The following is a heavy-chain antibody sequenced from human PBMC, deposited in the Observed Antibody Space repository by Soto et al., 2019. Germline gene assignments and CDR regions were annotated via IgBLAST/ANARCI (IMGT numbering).Heavy chain of an antibody. D-gene: IGHD1-7*01. J-gene: IGHJ6*02. CDR1: GFTFNQYD. V-gene: IGHV3-30*03. CDR2: ISYDGSNQ. Sequence: QVQLVESGGGVVQPGRSLRLSCAASGFTFNQYDMHWVRQAPGKGLEWVSVISYDGSNQYYAESVKGRFTISRDNSKNTLYLQMNSLRVEDTAVYYCAGGGVELAGYYYYYGMDVWGQGTTVTVSS. CDR3: AGGGVELAGYYYYYGMDV.